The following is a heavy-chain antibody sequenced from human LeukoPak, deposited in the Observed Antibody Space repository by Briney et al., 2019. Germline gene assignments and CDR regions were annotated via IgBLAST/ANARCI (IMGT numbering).Heavy chain of an antibody. CDR2: IKQDGSDR. Sequence: GGSLRLSCAASGFTFRNYWMSWVRQAPGAGLGWVANIKQDGSDRNYVTSVRGRFTISRDNAESSLYLQMNSLRVEDTAVYYCVRNLAVAGTCFDSWGQGTLVTVSS. D-gene: IGHD6-19*01. CDR1: GFTFRNYW. CDR3: VRNLAVAGTCFDS. V-gene: IGHV3-7*03. J-gene: IGHJ4*02.